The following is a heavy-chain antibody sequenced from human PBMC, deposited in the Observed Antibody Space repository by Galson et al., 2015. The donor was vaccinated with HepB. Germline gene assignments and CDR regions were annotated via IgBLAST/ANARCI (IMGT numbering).Heavy chain of an antibody. CDR3: ARRGGDYDLQAHVDY. CDR1: GYTFSRNG. D-gene: IGHD4-17*01. Sequence: SVKVSCKASGYTFSRNGISWVRQAPGEGLEWMGWISPNSGNTKYAQNLQGRVTMTTDTSTRTAYMELRSLRSDDTAIYYCARRGGDYDLQAHVDYWGQGTLVTVSS. J-gene: IGHJ4*02. CDR2: ISPNSGNT. V-gene: IGHV1-18*01.